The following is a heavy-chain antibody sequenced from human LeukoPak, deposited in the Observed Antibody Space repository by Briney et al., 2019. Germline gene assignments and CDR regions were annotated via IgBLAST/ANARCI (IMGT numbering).Heavy chain of an antibody. V-gene: IGHV1-69*13. CDR2: IIPMFGTA. Sequence: ASVEVSCKASGGTFSRYVISWVRQAPGQGLEWMGGIIPMFGTANYAQKFQGRVTITADESTSTAYMELSRLRSDDTSVYYCAREGYCIGSNCPVPYWGQGTLVTVSS. CDR3: AREGYCIGSNCPVPY. J-gene: IGHJ4*02. D-gene: IGHD2-15*01. CDR1: GGTFSRYV.